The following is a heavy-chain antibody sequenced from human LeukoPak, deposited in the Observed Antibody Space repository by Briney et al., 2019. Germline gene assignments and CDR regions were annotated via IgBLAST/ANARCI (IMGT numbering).Heavy chain of an antibody. J-gene: IGHJ5*02. V-gene: IGHV5-51*01. D-gene: IGHD2-21*01. Sequence: GESLKISCKGSGYTFTNYWINWVRQMPGKGLEWMGVIYPGDSDTRYNPSFQGQVTIPADKSISTAYLQWSSLKTSDSAIYYCVRIPNTAPPPNWFDPWGQGTLVTVSS. CDR1: GYTFTNYW. CDR2: IYPGDSDT. CDR3: VRIPNTAPPPNWFDP.